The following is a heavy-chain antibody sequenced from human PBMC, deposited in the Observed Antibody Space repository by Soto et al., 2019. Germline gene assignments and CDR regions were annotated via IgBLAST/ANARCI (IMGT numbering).Heavy chain of an antibody. CDR1: GDSVSSNSVS. J-gene: IGHJ5*01. V-gene: IGHV6-1*01. CDR3: ARLIGNSWLDS. D-gene: IGHD2-8*01. CDR2: TYYRSKWYN. Sequence: PSQTLSLTCAISGDSVSSNSVSWNWFRQPPSRGLEWLGRTYYRSKWYNDFAPSVKSRITINPDTSNNQLSLQLNSVTPDDTAVYYCARLIGNSWLDSWGQGTLVTVSS.